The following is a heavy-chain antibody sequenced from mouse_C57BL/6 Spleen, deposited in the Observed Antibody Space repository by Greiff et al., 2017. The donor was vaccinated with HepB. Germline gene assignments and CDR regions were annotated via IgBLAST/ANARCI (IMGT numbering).Heavy chain of an antibody. CDR1: GYTFTSYW. D-gene: IGHD2-1*01. CDR3: AIDYGNYPVWFAY. J-gene: IGHJ3*01. CDR2: IHPSDSDT. V-gene: IGHV1-74*01. Sequence: QVQLQQPGAELVKPGASVKVSCKASGYTFTSYWMHWVKQRPGQGLEWIGRIHPSDSDTNYNQKFKGKATLTVDKSSSTAYMQLSSLTSEDSAVYYCAIDYGNYPVWFAYWGQGTLVTVSA.